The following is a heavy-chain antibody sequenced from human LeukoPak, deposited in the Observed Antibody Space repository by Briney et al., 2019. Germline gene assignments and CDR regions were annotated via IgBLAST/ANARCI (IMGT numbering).Heavy chain of an antibody. V-gene: IGHV4-34*01. Sequence: SETLSLTCAVYGGSFSGYYWSWIRQPPGKGLEWIGEINHSGSTNYNPSLKSRVTISVDTSKNQFSLKLSSVTAADTAVYYCARGRKSTAARLIQKPFDYWGQGTLVTVSS. CDR1: GGSFSGYY. CDR2: INHSGST. J-gene: IGHJ4*02. D-gene: IGHD6-6*01. CDR3: ARGRKSTAARLIQKPFDY.